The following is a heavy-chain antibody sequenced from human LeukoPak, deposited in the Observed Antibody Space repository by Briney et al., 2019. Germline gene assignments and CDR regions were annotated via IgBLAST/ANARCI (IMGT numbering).Heavy chain of an antibody. CDR3: ARRWGGYDSPFNY. CDR1: GFAFSSYA. J-gene: IGHJ4*02. V-gene: IGHV3-23*01. Sequence: HPGGSLRLSCAASGFAFSSYAMSCVRQAPGKGLEWVSDISGSGSGTNYADSVKGRFTISRDNSKNTLCLQMNSLRVEDTAVYYCARRWGGYDSPFNYWGQGTLATVSS. CDR2: ISGSGSGT. D-gene: IGHD5-12*01.